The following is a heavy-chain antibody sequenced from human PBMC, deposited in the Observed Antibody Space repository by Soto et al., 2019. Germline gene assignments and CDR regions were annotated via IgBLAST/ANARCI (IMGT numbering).Heavy chain of an antibody. V-gene: IGHV4-59*08. D-gene: IGHD2-15*01. J-gene: IGHJ4*02. Sequence: QVQLQESGPGLVKPSETLSLTCTVSGGSISSYYWSWIRQPPGKGLEWIGYIYYSGSTTYNPALKSRVTISVDTSKNQFSLKLSSVTAADTAVYYCARRYGGTFDYWGQGTLVTVSS. CDR1: GGSISSYY. CDR2: IYYSGST. CDR3: ARRYGGTFDY.